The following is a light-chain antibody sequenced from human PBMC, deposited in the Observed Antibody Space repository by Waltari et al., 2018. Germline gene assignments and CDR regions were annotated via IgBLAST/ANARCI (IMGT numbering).Light chain of an antibody. V-gene: IGLV2-14*03. CDR2: DVS. CDR1: NSDVGRYDH. J-gene: IGLJ3*02. CDR3: TSYTTSNTWV. Sequence: QSVLTQPASVSGSPGQSIPISCTGTNSDVGRYDHVAWYQKHPGKAPKLMISDVSDRPSGVSYRFSGSKSGNTASLTISGLQAEDEADYYCTSYTTSNTWVFGGGTKVTVL.